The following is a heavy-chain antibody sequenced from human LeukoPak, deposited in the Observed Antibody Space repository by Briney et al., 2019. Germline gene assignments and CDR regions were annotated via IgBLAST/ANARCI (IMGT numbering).Heavy chain of an antibody. CDR2: ISWNSGSI. CDR3: AKAQWYYYYGMDV. J-gene: IGHJ6*02. Sequence: AGGSLRLSCAASGFTFDDYAMHWVRQAPGKGLEWVSGISWNSGSIGYADPVKGRFTISRDNAKNSLYLQMNSLRAEDTALYYCAKAQWYYYYGMDVWGQGTTVTVSS. CDR1: GFTFDDYA. V-gene: IGHV3-9*01. D-gene: IGHD6-19*01.